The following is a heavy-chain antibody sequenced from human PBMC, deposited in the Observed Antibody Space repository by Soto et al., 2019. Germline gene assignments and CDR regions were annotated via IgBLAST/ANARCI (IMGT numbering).Heavy chain of an antibody. CDR1: GFSFSKFA. V-gene: IGHV3-23*01. J-gene: IGHJ3*01. CDR2: ISADGEST. D-gene: IGHD3-22*01. Sequence: EVQLLESGGGVVQPGGALRLSCAASGFSFSKFAVSWVRQAPGKGLEWVSAISADGESTFYVDSVKGRFTISRDNSKNALFLQMNALRVEDMAVYYCASDWGDDSAFYDAFQVWGQGTMVSVSS. CDR3: ASDWGDDSAFYDAFQV.